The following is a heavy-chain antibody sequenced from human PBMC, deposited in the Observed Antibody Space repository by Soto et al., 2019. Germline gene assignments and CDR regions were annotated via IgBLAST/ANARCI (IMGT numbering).Heavy chain of an antibody. Sequence: KPSETLSLTCTVSGGSISSSSYYWGWIRQPPGKGLEWTGSIYYSGSTYYNPSLKSRVTISVDTSKNQFSLKLSSVTAADTAVYYCARVVGAYSDYYYYGMDVWGQGTTVTVSS. D-gene: IGHD5-18*01. CDR3: ARVVGAYSDYYYYGMDV. CDR1: GGSISSSSYY. V-gene: IGHV4-39*01. J-gene: IGHJ6*02. CDR2: IYYSGST.